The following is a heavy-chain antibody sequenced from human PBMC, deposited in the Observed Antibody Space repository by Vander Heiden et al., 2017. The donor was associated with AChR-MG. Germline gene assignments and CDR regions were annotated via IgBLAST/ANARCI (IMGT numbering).Heavy chain of an antibody. D-gene: IGHD3-10*01. CDR1: GNTFTGYL. J-gene: IGHJ6*02. V-gene: IGHV1-46*01. Sequence: QVQLVQSGAEVKKPGALVKVCCKASGNTFTGYLIHWVRQAPGQGLEWMGIVNPGRGNTEYAQKFQGRLTMTRDTSTSTVYMELSRLRSDDTAVYYCAKAERRLESRSGESLYYYGLDVWGQGTTVTVSS. CDR2: VNPGRGNT. CDR3: AKAERRLESRSGESLYYYGLDV.